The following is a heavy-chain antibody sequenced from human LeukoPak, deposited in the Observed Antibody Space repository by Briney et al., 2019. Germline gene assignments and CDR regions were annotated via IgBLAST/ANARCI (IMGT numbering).Heavy chain of an antibody. CDR2: IIPIFGTA. CDR3: ALTLDYDYVWGSYRRFDY. CDR1: GYTFTSYY. V-gene: IGHV1-69*13. Sequence: GASVKVSCKASGYTFTSYYMHWVRQAPGQGLEWMGGIIPIFGTANYAQKFQGRVTITADESTSTAYMELSSLRSEDTAVYYCALTLDYDYVWGSYRRFDYWGQGTLVTVSS. D-gene: IGHD3-16*02. J-gene: IGHJ4*02.